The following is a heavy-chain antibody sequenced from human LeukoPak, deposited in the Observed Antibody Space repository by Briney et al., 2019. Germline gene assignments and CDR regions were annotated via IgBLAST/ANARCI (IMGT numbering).Heavy chain of an antibody. CDR2: ISSTSTTI. Sequence: AGGSLRLSCAASGFTFSDYFMSWIRQAPGTGLEWVSYISSTSTTIYYADSVKGRFTISRDNAKNSVFLQMNSLRADDTAVYYCAAGYTSGLSAYWGQGTLVTVSS. CDR3: AAGYTSGLSAY. D-gene: IGHD6-19*01. V-gene: IGHV3-11*01. CDR1: GFTFSDYF. J-gene: IGHJ4*02.